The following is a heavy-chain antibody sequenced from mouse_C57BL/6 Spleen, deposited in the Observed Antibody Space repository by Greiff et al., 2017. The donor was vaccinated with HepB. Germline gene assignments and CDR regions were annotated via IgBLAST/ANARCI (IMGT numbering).Heavy chain of an antibody. D-gene: IGHD1-1*01. Sequence: VQLQQSGTVLARPGASVKMSCKTSGYTFTSYWMHWVKQRPGQGLEWIGAIYPGNSDTSYNQKFKGKAKLTAVTSASTAYMELSSLTNEDSAVYYCRYYYGSSLDYWGQGTTLTVSS. J-gene: IGHJ2*01. CDR2: IYPGNSDT. CDR1: GYTFTSYW. V-gene: IGHV1-5*01. CDR3: RYYYGSSLDY.